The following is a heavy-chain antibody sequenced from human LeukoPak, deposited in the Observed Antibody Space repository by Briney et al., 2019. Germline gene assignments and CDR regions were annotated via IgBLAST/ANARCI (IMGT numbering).Heavy chain of an antibody. CDR3: ARAQTYGDSRLLLDY. Sequence: PGGSLRLSCAASGFTFSSYAMSWVRQAPGKGLEWVSPISGSGSSTYYADSVKGRFTISRDNAKNSQYLQMNSLRVEDTALYYCARAQTYGDSRLLLDYWGQGTLVTVSS. J-gene: IGHJ4*02. V-gene: IGHV3-23*01. D-gene: IGHD2-21*02. CDR2: ISGSGSST. CDR1: GFTFSSYA.